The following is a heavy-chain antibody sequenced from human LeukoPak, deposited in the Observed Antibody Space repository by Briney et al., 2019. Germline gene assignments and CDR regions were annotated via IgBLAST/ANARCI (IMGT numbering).Heavy chain of an antibody. J-gene: IGHJ6*01. V-gene: IGHV1-3*01. Sequence: ASVTVSCTASGYTFTSYAMHWVRQAPGQRLEWMGWINAGNGNTKYSQKFQGRVTITRDTSASTAYMELSSLRSEDTAVYYCAIGENSGYDYPTYGMDVWGQGTTVTVSS. D-gene: IGHD5-12*01. CDR2: INAGNGNT. CDR3: AIGENSGYDYPTYGMDV. CDR1: GYTFTSYA.